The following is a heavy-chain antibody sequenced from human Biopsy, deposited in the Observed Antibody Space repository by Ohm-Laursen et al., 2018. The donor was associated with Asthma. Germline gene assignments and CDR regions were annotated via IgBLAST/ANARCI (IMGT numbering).Heavy chain of an antibody. D-gene: IGHD6-13*01. J-gene: IGHJ4*02. CDR1: GFNFHNYG. V-gene: IGHV3-30*18. CDR2: ILFDGRKI. CDR3: AKDRVAGRSYYFDC. Sequence: SLRLSCSASGFNFHNYGMNWVRRTPGKGLEWVAQILFDGRKINYPDSVKGRFTISRDNSKNMVYLQMNSLRPEDTAVYYCAKDRVAGRSYYFDCWGQGSLVSVSS.